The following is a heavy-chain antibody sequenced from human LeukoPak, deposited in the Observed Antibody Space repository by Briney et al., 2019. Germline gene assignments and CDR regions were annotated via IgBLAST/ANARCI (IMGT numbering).Heavy chain of an antibody. V-gene: IGHV4-30-2*01. CDR2: IYHSGST. D-gene: IGHD2-15*01. CDR3: ARERGQYCSGGSCYSNVPWFDP. J-gene: IGHJ5*02. CDR1: GGSISSGGYS. Sequence: KPSETLSLTCAVSGGSISSGGYSWSWIRQPPGKGLEWIGYIYHSGSTYYNPSLKSRVTISVDRSKNQFSLKLSSVTAADTAVYYCARERGQYCSGGSCYSNVPWFDPWGQGTLVTVSS.